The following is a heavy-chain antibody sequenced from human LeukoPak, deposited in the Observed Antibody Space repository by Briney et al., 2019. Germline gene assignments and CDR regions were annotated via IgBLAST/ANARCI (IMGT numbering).Heavy chain of an antibody. J-gene: IGHJ4*02. CDR1: GFHFSNFA. CDR3: ARGDYESSGYCDY. Sequence: GGSPRLSCAASGFHFSNFAMHWVRRAQGRCWNGVALISYTGNNRNYADSVKGRFTISRDNSKSTLYLQMDSLRPDDTAVYYCARGDYESSGYCDYWGQGTTVTVSS. CDR2: ISYTGNNR. V-gene: IGHV3-30*03. D-gene: IGHD3-22*01.